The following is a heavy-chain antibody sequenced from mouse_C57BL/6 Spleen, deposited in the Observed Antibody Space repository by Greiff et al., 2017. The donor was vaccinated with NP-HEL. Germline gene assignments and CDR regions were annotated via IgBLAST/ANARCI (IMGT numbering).Heavy chain of an antibody. V-gene: IGHV1-42*01. D-gene: IGHD1-1*01. CDR2: INPSTGGT. CDR1: GYSFTGYY. Sequence: EVQLQQSGPELVKPGASVKISCKASGYSFTGYYMNWVKQSPEKSLEWIGEINPSTGGTTYNQKFKAKATLTVDKSSSTAYMQLKSLTSEDSAVYYCARLVVATNFDVWGTRTTVTVSS. J-gene: IGHJ1*03. CDR3: ARLVVATNFDV.